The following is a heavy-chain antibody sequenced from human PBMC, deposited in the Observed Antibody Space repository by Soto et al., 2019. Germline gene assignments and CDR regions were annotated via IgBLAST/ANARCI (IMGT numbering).Heavy chain of an antibody. V-gene: IGHV4-30-4*01. CDR3: ARGRRTAVTIDY. CDR1: GGSISSGDYY. CDR2: IYYSGST. D-gene: IGHD4-17*01. Sequence: SETLSLTCTVSGGSISSGDYYWSWIRQPPGKGLEWIGYIYYSGSTYYNPSLKSRVTISVDTSKNQFSLKLSSVTAADTAVYYCARGRRTAVTIDYWGQGTLVTVSS. J-gene: IGHJ4*02.